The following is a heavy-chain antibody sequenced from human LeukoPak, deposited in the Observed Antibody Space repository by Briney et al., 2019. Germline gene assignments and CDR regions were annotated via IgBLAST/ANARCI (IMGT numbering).Heavy chain of an antibody. Sequence: ASVKVSCKASGYTFTSYGISWVRQAPGQGLEWMGWISAYNGNTNYAQKLQGRVTMTTDTSTSTAYMELRSLRSDDTAVYYCARVPLLWSVQLFGGERFDYWGQGTLVTVSS. V-gene: IGHV1-18*01. CDR2: ISAYNGNT. CDR3: ARVPLLWSVQLFGGERFDY. J-gene: IGHJ4*02. CDR1: GYTFTSYG. D-gene: IGHD3-10*01.